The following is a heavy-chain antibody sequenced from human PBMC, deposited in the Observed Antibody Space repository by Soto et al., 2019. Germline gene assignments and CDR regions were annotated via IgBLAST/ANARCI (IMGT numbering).Heavy chain of an antibody. J-gene: IGHJ3*02. CDR3: ARGGSNDWQVAFDI. V-gene: IGHV4-34*01. CDR1: GGSFSTYY. Sequence: QLQQWGAGLLKPSETLSLTCVVSGGSFSTYYYNWIRQSPGKGLEWIGVINHSGSNNYSPSLKSRVTMSLDTSKNPFSLKLTSVTAADTAVYYCARGGSNDWQVAFDIWGQGTMVTVSS. D-gene: IGHD3-9*01. CDR2: INHSGSN.